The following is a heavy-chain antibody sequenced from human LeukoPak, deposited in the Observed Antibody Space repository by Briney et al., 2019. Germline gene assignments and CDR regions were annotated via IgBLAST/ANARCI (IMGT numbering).Heavy chain of an antibody. Sequence: PGGSLRLSCAASGFSVSGHWMHWVRQAPGKGLEWVSRIKHDGSITGYADSVKGRFTISRDNAKNTVYLQMNSLRAEDTAVYHCAKSDWFDPWGQGTLVIVSS. CDR2: IKHDGSIT. V-gene: IGHV3-74*01. J-gene: IGHJ5*02. CDR3: AKSDWFDP. CDR1: GFSVSGHW.